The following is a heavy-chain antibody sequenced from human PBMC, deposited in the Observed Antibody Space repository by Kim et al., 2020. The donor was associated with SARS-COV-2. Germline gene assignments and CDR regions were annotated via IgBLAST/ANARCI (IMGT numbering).Heavy chain of an antibody. J-gene: IGHJ4*02. V-gene: IGHV3-74*01. CDR1: GFTFSSYW. D-gene: IGHD3-3*01. CDR2: INSDGSST. CDR3: ATGPRTYYDFWSGYSPLDY. Sequence: GGSLRLSCAASGFTFSSYWMHWVRQAPGKGLVWVSRINSDGSSTSYADSVKGRFTISRDNAKNTLYLQMNSLRAEDTAVYYCATGPRTYYDFWSGYSPLDYWGQGTLVTVSS.